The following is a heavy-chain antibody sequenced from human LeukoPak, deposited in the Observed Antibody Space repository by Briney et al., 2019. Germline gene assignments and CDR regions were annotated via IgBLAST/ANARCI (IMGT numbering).Heavy chain of an antibody. J-gene: IGHJ4*02. Sequence: GGSLRLSCAASGFTFSSYSMNWVRQAPGKGLEWVSSISSSSSYIYYADSVKGRFTISRDNAKNSLYLQMNSLRAEDTAVYYCAREPDIAAAGAYFDYWGQGTLVTVSS. D-gene: IGHD6-13*01. CDR3: AREPDIAAAGAYFDY. V-gene: IGHV3-21*04. CDR1: GFTFSSYS. CDR2: ISSSSSYI.